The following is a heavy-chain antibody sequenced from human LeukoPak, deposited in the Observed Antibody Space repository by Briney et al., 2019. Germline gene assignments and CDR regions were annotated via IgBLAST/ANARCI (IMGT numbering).Heavy chain of an antibody. Sequence: SETLSLTCTVSGGSISSSSYYWGWIRQPPGKGLEWIGSIYYSGSTYYNPSLKSRVTISVDTSKNQFSLKLSSVTAADTAVYYCAKDEHKATITSGTLNDYWGQGTLVTVSS. CDR2: IYYSGST. V-gene: IGHV4-39*07. J-gene: IGHJ4*02. D-gene: IGHD5-24*01. CDR3: AKDEHKATITSGTLNDY. CDR1: GGSISSSSYY.